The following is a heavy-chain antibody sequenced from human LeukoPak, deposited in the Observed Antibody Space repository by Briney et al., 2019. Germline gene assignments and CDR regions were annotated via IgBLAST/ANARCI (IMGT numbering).Heavy chain of an antibody. CDR2: IYSGGTT. J-gene: IGHJ6*03. Sequence: GGSLRLSYAASGFTVSSNYMTWVRQAPGKGLVWVSVIYSGGTTYSADSVKGRFTMSRDNSKNTLYLQMNSLRAEDTAVYYCARERSSTSNYYYYYYYMDVWGKGTTVTVSS. V-gene: IGHV3-66*02. CDR1: GFTVSSNY. CDR3: ARERSSTSNYYYYYYYMDV. D-gene: IGHD2-2*01.